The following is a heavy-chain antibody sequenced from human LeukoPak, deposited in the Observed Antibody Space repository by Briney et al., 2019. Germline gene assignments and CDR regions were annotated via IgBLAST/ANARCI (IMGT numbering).Heavy chain of an antibody. CDR1: AYTFTNYY. CDR2: IDPSGDST. J-gene: IGHJ3*02. V-gene: IGHV1-46*01. CDR3: ATWGLHFDI. Sequence: ASVKVSCKASAYTFTNYYIHWLRQAPGQGLEWMGRIDPSGDSTNYAQKFQGRVTMTRDTSTSTVYMELSSLRSEDAAVYFCATWGLHFDIWGQGTMVTVAS. D-gene: IGHD3-16*01.